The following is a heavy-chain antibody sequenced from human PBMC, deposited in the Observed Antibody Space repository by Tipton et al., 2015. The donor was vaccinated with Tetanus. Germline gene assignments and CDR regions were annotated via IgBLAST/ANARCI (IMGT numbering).Heavy chain of an antibody. CDR3: AKEVTDITAAGIGAFDM. J-gene: IGHJ3*02. CDR1: GFSFSSYA. D-gene: IGHD6-13*01. CDR2: IRGGGGST. V-gene: IGHV3-23*01. Sequence: SLRLSCEATGFSFSSYAMSWVRQAPGKGLEWVSDIRGGGGSTYYADSVKGRFTISGDNSKNTLYLQMNSLRAEDTAVYYCAKEVTDITAAGIGAFDMWGQGTMVTVSS.